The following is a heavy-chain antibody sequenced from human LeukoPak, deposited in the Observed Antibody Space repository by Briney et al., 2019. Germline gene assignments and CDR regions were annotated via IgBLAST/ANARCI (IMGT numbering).Heavy chain of an antibody. J-gene: IGHJ4*02. Sequence: ASVKVSCKASGYIFTGYYLHWVRQAPGQGLEWLGWIDPNSGDTDFAQNFQGRVTLTSDTSITTAYMELRSLRSDDTAVYYCAKNDGNYDDSWGQESLVIVSS. V-gene: IGHV1-2*02. CDR2: IDPNSGDT. CDR1: GYIFTGYY. D-gene: IGHD3-3*01. CDR3: AKNDGNYDDS.